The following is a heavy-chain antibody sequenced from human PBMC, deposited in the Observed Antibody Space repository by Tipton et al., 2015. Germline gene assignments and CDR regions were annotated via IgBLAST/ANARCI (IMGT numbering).Heavy chain of an antibody. Sequence: TLSLTCTVSDGTISSYYWSWIRQPPGKELQWIGYIQYSGGTNYNPSLESRVSMSVDTSKTQFSLEMRSVTATDTAVYYCARFDYGDYLTGFDPWGQGTLVTVSS. D-gene: IGHD4-17*01. CDR3: ARFDYGDYLTGFDP. V-gene: IGHV4-59*07. J-gene: IGHJ5*02. CDR2: IQYSGGT. CDR1: DGTISSYY.